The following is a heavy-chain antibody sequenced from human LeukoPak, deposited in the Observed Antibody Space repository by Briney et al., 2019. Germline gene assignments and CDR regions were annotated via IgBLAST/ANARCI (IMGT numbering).Heavy chain of an antibody. Sequence: GGSLRLSCAASRFTFSNYVMHWVRQAPGKGLEWVAVISYDGSDKYYADSVKGRFTISRDNSKNTLYLQMDSLRAEDTAVYYCAKGSVSMVRGAKLDYWGQGTLVTVSS. D-gene: IGHD3-10*01. CDR3: AKGSVSMVRGAKLDY. CDR2: ISYDGSDK. CDR1: RFTFSNYV. V-gene: IGHV3-30*18. J-gene: IGHJ4*02.